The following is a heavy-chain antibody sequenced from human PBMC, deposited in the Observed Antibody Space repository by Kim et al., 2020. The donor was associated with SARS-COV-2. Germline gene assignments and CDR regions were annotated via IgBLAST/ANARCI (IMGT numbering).Heavy chain of an antibody. V-gene: IGHV4-38-2*02. CDR3: ARVPYYGSGSYTTSPFDP. CDR1: GYSISTGYY. D-gene: IGHD3-10*01. CDR2: IYHSRST. J-gene: IGHJ5*02. Sequence: SETLSLTCTVSGYSISTGYYWGWIRQPPGKGLEWIGSIYHSRSTYYNPSLKSRVTISIDMSKNQFSLKLSSMTAADTAVYYCARVPYYGSGSYTTSPFDPWGQGTLVTVSS.